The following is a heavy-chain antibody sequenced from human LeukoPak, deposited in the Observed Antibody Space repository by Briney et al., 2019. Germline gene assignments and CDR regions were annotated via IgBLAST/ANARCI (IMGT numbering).Heavy chain of an antibody. V-gene: IGHV4-39*01. Sequence: PSETLSLTCTVSGGSISSSSYYWGWIRQPPGKGLEWIGSIYYSGSTYYNPSLKSRVTISVDTSKNQFSLKLSSVTAADTAVYYCARIIKVISSWYSYYYHMDVWGKGTTVTISS. CDR3: ARIIKVISSWYSYYYHMDV. J-gene: IGHJ6*03. CDR1: GGSISSSSYY. CDR2: IYYSGST. D-gene: IGHD6-13*01.